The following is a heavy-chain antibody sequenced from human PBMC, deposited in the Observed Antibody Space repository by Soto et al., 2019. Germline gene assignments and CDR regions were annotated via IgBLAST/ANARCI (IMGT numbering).Heavy chain of an antibody. Sequence: PSETLSLTSSLYSGSLSGYYWSWIRQPPGEGLEWIGEISPSGTTNYSPSLKSRVSISVDTSKNQFSLNLTSLTAADTAVYYCARASKVSGSAQTRPDFWGQGSLVTVSS. D-gene: IGHD6-25*01. CDR2: ISPSGTT. CDR3: ARASKVSGSAQTRPDF. J-gene: IGHJ4*02. CDR1: SGSLSGYY. V-gene: IGHV4-34*01.